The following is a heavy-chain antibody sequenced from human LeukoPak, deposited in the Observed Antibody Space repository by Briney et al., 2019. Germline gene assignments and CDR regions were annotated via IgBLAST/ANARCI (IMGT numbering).Heavy chain of an antibody. CDR1: GFTFSSYW. D-gene: IGHD6-13*01. Sequence: GGSLRLSCAASGFTFSSYWMSWVRQAPGKGLEWVANIKQDGSEKYYVDSVKGRFTISRDNAKNSLYLQMNSLRAEDTAVYYCARDLTLYSSSWYWSSRSWFDPWGQGTLVTVSS. V-gene: IGHV3-7*01. CDR3: ARDLTLYSSSWYWSSRSWFDP. CDR2: IKQDGSEK. J-gene: IGHJ5*02.